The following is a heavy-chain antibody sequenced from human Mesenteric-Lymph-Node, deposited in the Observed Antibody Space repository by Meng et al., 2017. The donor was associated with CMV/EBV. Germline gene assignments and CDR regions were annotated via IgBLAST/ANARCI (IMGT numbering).Heavy chain of an antibody. CDR3: ARDLGAVAGMTSDY. Sequence: GGSLRLSCAVSGFTFDDYAMHWVRQSPGKGLEWVSGISWNSAIIGYADSVKGRFTISRDNAKHSLYLQMNSLRADDMAFYYCARDLGAVAGMTSDYWGQGALVTVSS. D-gene: IGHD6-19*01. J-gene: IGHJ4*02. V-gene: IGHV3-9*03. CDR2: ISWNSAII. CDR1: GFTFDDYA.